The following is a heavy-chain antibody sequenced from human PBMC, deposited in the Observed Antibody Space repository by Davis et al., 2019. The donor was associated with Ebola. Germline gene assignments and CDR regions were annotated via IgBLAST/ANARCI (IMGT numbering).Heavy chain of an antibody. CDR1: GYTFTGYY. V-gene: IGHV1-2*02. Sequence: ASVKVSCKASGYTFTGYYMHWVRQAPGQGLEWMGWISAYNGNTNYAQKFQGRVTMTRDTSTSTVYMELSSLRSEDTAVYYCATLSPDYYYYYGMDVWGQGTTVTVSS. CDR2: ISAYNGNT. J-gene: IGHJ6*02. CDR3: ATLSPDYYYYYGMDV.